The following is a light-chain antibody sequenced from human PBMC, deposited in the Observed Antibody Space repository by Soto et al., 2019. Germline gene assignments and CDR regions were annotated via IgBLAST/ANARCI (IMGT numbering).Light chain of an antibody. V-gene: IGLV2-8*01. Sequence: QSGLTQPPSASGSPGQSVTISCTGTSSDVGGYNYVSWYQQHPGKAPKLMIYEVTKRPSGVPDRVSGSKSGNTASLTVSGLQAGDEADYYCCSYAGSSTNWVFGGGTKLTVL. J-gene: IGLJ3*02. CDR3: CSYAGSSTNWV. CDR2: EVT. CDR1: SSDVGGYNY.